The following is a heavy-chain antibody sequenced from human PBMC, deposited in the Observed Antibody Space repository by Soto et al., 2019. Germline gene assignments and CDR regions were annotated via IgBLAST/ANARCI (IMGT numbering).Heavy chain of an antibody. Sequence: QVQLVESGGGVVQPGRSLRLSCAASGFTFSSYAMHWVRQAPGKGLEWVAVISYDGSNKYYADSVKGRFTISRDNSKNTLYLQMNSLRAEDTAMYYCASTPQGAFPLEVDYWGQGTLVTVSS. CDR3: ASTPQGAFPLEVDY. CDR1: GFTFSSYA. CDR2: ISYDGSNK. J-gene: IGHJ4*02. V-gene: IGHV3-30-3*01.